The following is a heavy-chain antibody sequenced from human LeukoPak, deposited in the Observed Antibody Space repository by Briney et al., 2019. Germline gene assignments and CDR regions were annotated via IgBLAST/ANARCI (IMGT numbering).Heavy chain of an antibody. J-gene: IGHJ5*02. V-gene: IGHV4-30-4*01. CDR2: IYYTGTT. CDR1: GGSISSADYY. CDR3: ARYWGATDCGWFDP. Sequence: SETLSLTCTVSGGSISSADYYWTWIRQPPGKGLEWIVYIYYTGTTYYNPSLKRRLTMSVDTSKNQFSLKLSPVTAADTAVYYCARYWGATDCGWFDPWGQGTLVTDSS. D-gene: IGHD2-21*01.